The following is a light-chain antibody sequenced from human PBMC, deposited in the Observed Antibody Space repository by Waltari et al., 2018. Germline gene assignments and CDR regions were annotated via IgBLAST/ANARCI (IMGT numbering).Light chain of an antibody. CDR3: QQYNNWPGT. CDR1: QSVNNN. V-gene: IGKV3-15*01. J-gene: IGKJ2*01. Sequence: DIVMTQSPATLSVSPGKRATLSCRASQSVNNNLAWYQQKPVQAPSLLIYGASTRATGIPARFSGSGSGTEFTLTISSLQSGDFTVYYCQQYNNWPGTFGQGTKLEIK. CDR2: GAS.